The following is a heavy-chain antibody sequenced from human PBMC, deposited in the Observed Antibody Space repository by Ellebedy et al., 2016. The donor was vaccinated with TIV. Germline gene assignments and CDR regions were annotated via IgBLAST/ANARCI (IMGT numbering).Heavy chain of an antibody. Sequence: GESLKISXAASGFTFSSYSINWVRQAPGKGLEWVSSISSTSSYIYYADSVKGRFTISRDNAKNSLYLQMNSLRAEDTAAYYCARVDKDVTDYHYYGMDVWGQGTTVTVSS. J-gene: IGHJ6*02. CDR2: ISSTSSYI. CDR3: ARVDKDVTDYHYYGMDV. CDR1: GFTFSSYS. D-gene: IGHD4/OR15-4a*01. V-gene: IGHV3-21*01.